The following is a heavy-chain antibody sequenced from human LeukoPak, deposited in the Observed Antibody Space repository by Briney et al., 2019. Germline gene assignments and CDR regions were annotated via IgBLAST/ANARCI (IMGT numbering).Heavy chain of an antibody. D-gene: IGHD5-18*01. CDR3: ARLPDTAMVDGLDY. V-gene: IGHV4-34*01. J-gene: IGHJ4*02. CDR2: INHSGST. Sequence: PSETLSLTCAVYGGSFSGYYRSWIRQPPGKGLEWIGEINHSGSTNYNPSLKSRVTISVDTSKNQFSLKLSSVTAADTAVYYCARLPDTAMVDGLDYWGQGTLVTVSS. CDR1: GGSFSGYY.